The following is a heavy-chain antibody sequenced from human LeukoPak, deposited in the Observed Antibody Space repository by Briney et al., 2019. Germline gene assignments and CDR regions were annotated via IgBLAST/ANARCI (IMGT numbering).Heavy chain of an antibody. Sequence: SETLSLTCTVSGGSISSSSYYWGWIRQPPGKGLEWIGSIYYSGSTYYNPSLKSRVTISVDTSKNQFSLKLSSVTAADTAVYYCARANFDLLWFGELSPGYNWFDPWGQGTLVTVSS. CDR2: IYYSGST. CDR3: ARANFDLLWFGELSPGYNWFDP. D-gene: IGHD3-10*01. V-gene: IGHV4-39*07. CDR1: GGSISSSSYY. J-gene: IGHJ5*02.